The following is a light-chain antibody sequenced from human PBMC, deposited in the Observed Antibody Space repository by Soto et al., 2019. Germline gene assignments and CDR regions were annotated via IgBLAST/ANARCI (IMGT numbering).Light chain of an antibody. V-gene: IGKV3-20*01. CDR1: QSVTSSY. Sequence: EIVLTQSPGTLSLSPGERATVSCRASQSVTSSYLAWYQQKPGQAPRLLIYGASIRATGIPDRFSVSGSGTDFTLTISRLEPEDFAVYYCQQYGSSPITFGQGTRLEIK. CDR3: QQYGSSPIT. CDR2: GAS. J-gene: IGKJ5*01.